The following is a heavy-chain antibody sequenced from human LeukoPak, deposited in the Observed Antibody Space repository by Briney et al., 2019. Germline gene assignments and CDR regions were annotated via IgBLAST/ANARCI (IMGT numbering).Heavy chain of an antibody. CDR1: GFTVSSNY. V-gene: IGHV3-11*04. J-gene: IGHJ3*02. Sequence: GGSLRLSCAASGFTVSSNYMSWIRQAPGKGLEWVSYISSSGSTIYYADSVKGRFTISRDSAKNSLYLQMNSLRAEDTAVYYCATTMIVVGDAFDIWGQGTMVTVSS. D-gene: IGHD3-22*01. CDR2: ISSSGSTI. CDR3: ATTMIVVGDAFDI.